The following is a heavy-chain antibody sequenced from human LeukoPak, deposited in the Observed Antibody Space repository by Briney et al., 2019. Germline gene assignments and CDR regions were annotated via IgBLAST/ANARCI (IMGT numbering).Heavy chain of an antibody. J-gene: IGHJ4*02. V-gene: IGHV3-66*01. CDR1: VFTFSRHY. Sequence: PGGSLRLSCAPSVFTFSRHYMNWVRQAPGKGLEWVSIIYSGGATYYADSVKGRFTISRDKSKNTLYLQMNSLRAEDTAVYYCARGYDSGGYYWGQGTLVTVSS. CDR2: IYSGGAT. D-gene: IGHD3-22*01. CDR3: ARGYDSGGYY.